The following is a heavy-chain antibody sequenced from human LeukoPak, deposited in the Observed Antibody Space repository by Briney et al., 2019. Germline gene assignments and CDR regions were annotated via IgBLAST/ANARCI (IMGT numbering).Heavy chain of an antibody. D-gene: IGHD3-10*01. Sequence: ASVKVSCKASGFTFTGYYMHWVRQAPGQGLEWMGWINPNSGGTNHAQKFQGRVTMTRDTSISTAYMELSRLRSDDTAVYYCARDRQYYYGSGIFDYWGQGTLVTVSS. CDR1: GFTFTGYY. V-gene: IGHV1-2*02. CDR3: ARDRQYYYGSGIFDY. CDR2: INPNSGGT. J-gene: IGHJ4*02.